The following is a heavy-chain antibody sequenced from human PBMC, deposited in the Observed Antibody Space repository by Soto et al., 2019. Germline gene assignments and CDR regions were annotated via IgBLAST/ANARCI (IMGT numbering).Heavy chain of an antibody. Sequence: QVQLVQSGAEVRQPASSVKVSCKTSGGTFSSDSISGVRQAPGQGLEWMGGIVPIVDTSTYAPKFQGRVTITANESTSTAYMELSSLRSEDKAIYYCVRVVAIPGYPDNWGQGTLVTVSS. V-gene: IGHV1-69*12. D-gene: IGHD5-12*01. CDR1: GGTFSSDS. J-gene: IGHJ4*02. CDR2: IVPIVDTS. CDR3: VRVVAIPGYPDN.